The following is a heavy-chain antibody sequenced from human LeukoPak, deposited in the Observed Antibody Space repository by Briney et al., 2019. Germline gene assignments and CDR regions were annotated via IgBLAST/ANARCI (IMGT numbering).Heavy chain of an antibody. J-gene: IGHJ3*02. CDR1: GFTFSSYG. V-gene: IGHV3-30*02. Sequence: PGGSLRLSCAASGFTFSSYGMHWVRQAPGKGLEWVAFIRYDGSNKYYADSVKSRFTISRDNSKNTLYLQMNSLRAEDTAVYYCAKDVTAMVTLDAFDIWGQGTMVTVSS. CDR2: IRYDGSNK. CDR3: AKDVTAMVTLDAFDI. D-gene: IGHD5-18*01.